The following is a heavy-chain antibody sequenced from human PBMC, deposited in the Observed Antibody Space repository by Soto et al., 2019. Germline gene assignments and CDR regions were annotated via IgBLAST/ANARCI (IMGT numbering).Heavy chain of an antibody. CDR3: ARGHDANDA. CDR2: IYHSGST. CDR1: GDSISSGGYS. D-gene: IGHD2-8*01. J-gene: IGHJ5*02. Sequence: QVQLQESGSGLVKPSQTLSLTCAVSGDSISSGGYSWSWIRQPPGKGLEWIGYIYHSGSTYYNPSLKSRVTISMDTSKNQFSLKLNSVTAADTAVYYCARGHDANDAWGRGTLVTVSS. V-gene: IGHV4-30-2*01.